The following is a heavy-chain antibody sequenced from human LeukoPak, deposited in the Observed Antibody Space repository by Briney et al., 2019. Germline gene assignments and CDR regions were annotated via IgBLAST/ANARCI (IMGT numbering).Heavy chain of an antibody. J-gene: IGHJ3*02. Sequence: PSETLSLTCTVSGYSISSGYYWGWIRQPPGKGLECIGSIYHSGTTYYNPSLKSRVTISVDTSKNQFSLKLSSVTAADTAVYYCASEYSGRGRAFDIWGQGTMATVSS. CDR2: IYHSGTT. CDR1: GYSISSGYY. V-gene: IGHV4-38-2*02. D-gene: IGHD1-26*01. CDR3: ASEYSGRGRAFDI.